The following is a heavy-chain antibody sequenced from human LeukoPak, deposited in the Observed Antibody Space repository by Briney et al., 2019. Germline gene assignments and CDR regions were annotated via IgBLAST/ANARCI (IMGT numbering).Heavy chain of an antibody. CDR1: GYTFTGYY. D-gene: IGHD1-26*01. CDR2: INPNSGGT. CDR3: ARIEWELLNAGS. Sequence: GASVKVSCKXSGYTFTGYYMHWVRQAPGQGLEWMGRINPNSGGTNYAQKFQGRVTMTRDTSISTAYMELSRLRSDDTAVYYCARIEWELLNAGSWGQGTLVTVSS. J-gene: IGHJ5*02. V-gene: IGHV1-2*06.